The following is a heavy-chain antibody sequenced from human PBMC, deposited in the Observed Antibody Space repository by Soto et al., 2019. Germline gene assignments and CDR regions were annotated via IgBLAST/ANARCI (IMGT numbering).Heavy chain of an antibody. CDR3: ARSYCSSTRCGIDY. Sequence: QVQLVQSGAEVKKPGSSVKVSCKASGGTFSSYTISWVRQAPGQGLEWMGRIIPILGIANYAQKFQGRVTITADKATSTAYMELSSLRSEDTAVYYCARSYCSSTRCGIDYWGQGTLVTVSS. V-gene: IGHV1-69*02. D-gene: IGHD2-2*01. J-gene: IGHJ4*02. CDR2: IIPILGIA. CDR1: GGTFSSYT.